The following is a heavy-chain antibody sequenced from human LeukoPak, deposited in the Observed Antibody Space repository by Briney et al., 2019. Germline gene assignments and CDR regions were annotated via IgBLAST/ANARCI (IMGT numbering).Heavy chain of an antibody. V-gene: IGHV3-30*03. J-gene: IGHJ3*02. CDR3: ARDLEDSSPFGAFDM. CDR1: GFTFSGYG. CDR2: ISYDGRTK. Sequence: GGSLRLSCAASGFTFSGYGMHWVRRAPGKGLKWVAVISYDGRTKYYADSVKGRLTISRDNSKNTLYLQMNSLRAEDTAVYYCARDLEDSSPFGAFDMWGQGTMVTVSS. D-gene: IGHD3-22*01.